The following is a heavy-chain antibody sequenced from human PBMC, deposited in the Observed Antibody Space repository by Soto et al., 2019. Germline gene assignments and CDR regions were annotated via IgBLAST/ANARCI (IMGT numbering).Heavy chain of an antibody. V-gene: IGHV4-30-4*01. D-gene: IGHD1-7*01. CDR3: ARHISSGTNIAAIRSFDP. CDR2: IYYSGST. CDR1: GGSISSGDYY. Sequence: SETLSLTCTVSGGSISSGDYYWSWIRQPPGKGLEWIGYIYYSGSTYYNPSLKSRVTISVDTSKNQFSLKLSSVTAADTAVYYCARHISSGTNIAAIRSFDPWGQGTLVTVSS. J-gene: IGHJ5*02.